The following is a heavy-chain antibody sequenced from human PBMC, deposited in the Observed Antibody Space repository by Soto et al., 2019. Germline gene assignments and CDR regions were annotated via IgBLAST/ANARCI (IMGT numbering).Heavy chain of an antibody. J-gene: IGHJ2*01. CDR3: ARSSSGWYWYFDL. D-gene: IGHD6-25*01. V-gene: IGHV1-3*01. CDR1: GYTFTSYA. Sequence: ASVKVSCKASGYTFTSYAMHWVRQAPGQRLEWMGWINAGNGNTKYSQKFQGRVTITRDTSASTAYMELSSLRSEDTAVYYCARSSSGWYWYFDLWGRGTLVTVSS. CDR2: INAGNGNT.